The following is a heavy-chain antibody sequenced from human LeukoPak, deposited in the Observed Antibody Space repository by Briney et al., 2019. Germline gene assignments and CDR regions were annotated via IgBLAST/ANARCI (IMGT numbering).Heavy chain of an antibody. CDR3: ARDGSYSSVWYETFDI. D-gene: IGHD6-19*01. J-gene: IGHJ3*02. V-gene: IGHV3-21*01. CDR1: GFTFSSYS. CDR2: ISSSSSYI. Sequence: PGGSLRLSCAASGFTFSSYSMNWVRQAPGKGLEWVSSISSSSSYIYYADSVKGRFTISRYNAKNSLYLQMNSLRAEDTAVYYCARDGSYSSVWYETFDIWGQGTMVTVSS.